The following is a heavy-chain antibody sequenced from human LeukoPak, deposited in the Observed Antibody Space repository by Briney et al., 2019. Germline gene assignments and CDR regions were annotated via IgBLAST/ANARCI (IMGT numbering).Heavy chain of an antibody. D-gene: IGHD3-9*01. CDR2: IYSGGST. Sequence: GGSLRLSCAASGFTFSSNYMSWVRRAPGKGLEWVSVIYSGGSTYYADSVKGRFTISRDNSKNTLYLQMNSLRAEGTAVYYCARAERYDILTGYYRDYWGQGTLVTVSS. J-gene: IGHJ4*02. CDR1: GFTFSSNY. V-gene: IGHV3-66*02. CDR3: ARAERYDILTGYYRDY.